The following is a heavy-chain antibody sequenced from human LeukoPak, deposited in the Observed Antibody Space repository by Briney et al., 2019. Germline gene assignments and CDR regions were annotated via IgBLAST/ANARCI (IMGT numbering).Heavy chain of an antibody. CDR2: ISGSGGST. D-gene: IGHD6-13*01. Sequence: GGSLRLSCAASGFTFSSYAMRWVRQAPGKGLKWVSAISGSGGSTYYADSVKGRFTISRDNSKNTLYLQMNSLRAEDTAVYYSAKAIAAAGVTFDYWGQGTLVTVSS. V-gene: IGHV3-23*01. CDR1: GFTFSSYA. CDR3: AKAIAAAGVTFDY. J-gene: IGHJ4*02.